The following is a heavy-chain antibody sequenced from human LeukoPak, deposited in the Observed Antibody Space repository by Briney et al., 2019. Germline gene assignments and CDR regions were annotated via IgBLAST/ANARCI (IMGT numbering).Heavy chain of an antibody. CDR3: TTEDVDPTGGDIAMVYCYYYGMDV. D-gene: IGHD5-18*01. CDR1: GFTFSNAW. J-gene: IGHJ6*02. V-gene: IGHV3-15*07. CDR2: IKSKTDGGTT. Sequence: GGSLRLSCAASGFTFSNAWMNWVRQAPGKGLEWVGRIKSKTDGGTTDYAAPVKGRFTISRDDSKNTLYLQMNSLKTEDTAVYYCTTEDVDPTGGDIAMVYCYYYGMDVWGQGTTVTVSS.